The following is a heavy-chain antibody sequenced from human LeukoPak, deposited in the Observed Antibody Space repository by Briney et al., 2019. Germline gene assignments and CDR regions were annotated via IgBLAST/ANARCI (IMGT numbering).Heavy chain of an antibody. CDR2: ITSRALHI. V-gene: IGHV3-21*04. D-gene: IGHD1-7*01. Sequence: GGSLRLSCAASGFTFSLYPMTWVRQVPGKGLEWVASITSRALHIYHADSVKGRFTISRDDAKNSLYLQLNSLRAEDTALYYCARDAGGLELPWFDPWGQGTLVIVSS. CDR1: GFTFSLYP. CDR3: ARDAGGLELPWFDP. J-gene: IGHJ5*02.